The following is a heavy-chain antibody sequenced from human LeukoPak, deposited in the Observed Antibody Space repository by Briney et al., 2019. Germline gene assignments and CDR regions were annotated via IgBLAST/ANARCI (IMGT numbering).Heavy chain of an antibody. Sequence: GASVKVSCKASGYTFTGYYMHWVRQAPGQGLEWMGRINPNSGGTNYAQKFQGRVTMTRDTSISTAYMELSRLRSDDTAVYYCARDYCSSTSCYVGNWFDPWGQGTLVTVSS. V-gene: IGHV1-2*06. CDR1: GYTFTGYY. CDR3: ARDYCSSTSCYVGNWFDP. CDR2: INPNSGGT. J-gene: IGHJ5*02. D-gene: IGHD2-2*01.